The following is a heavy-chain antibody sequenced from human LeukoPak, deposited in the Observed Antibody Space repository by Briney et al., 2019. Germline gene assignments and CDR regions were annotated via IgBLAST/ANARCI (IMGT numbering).Heavy chain of an antibody. V-gene: IGHV4-31*03. CDR2: IYYSGST. Sequence: SETLSLTCTVSGGSISSGGYYWSWIRQHPGKGLEWIGYIYYSGSTYYDPSLKSRVTISVDTSKNQFSLKLSSVTAADTAVYYCARDASSTNYDILTGYSYSRVYYYGMDVWGQGTTVTVSS. CDR1: GGSISSGGYY. J-gene: IGHJ6*02. CDR3: ARDASSTNYDILTGYSYSRVYYYGMDV. D-gene: IGHD3-9*01.